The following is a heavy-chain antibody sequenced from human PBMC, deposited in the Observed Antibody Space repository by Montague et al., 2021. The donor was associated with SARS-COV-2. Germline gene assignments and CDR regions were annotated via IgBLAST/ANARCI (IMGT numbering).Heavy chain of an antibody. V-gene: IGHV3-13*01. CDR3: ARAPPYSSASWGYYGMDV. J-gene: IGHJ6*02. CDR1: GFILSTYD. Sequence: SLRLSCAASGFILSTYDMHWVRQATGKGLEWVSAIGTRGDTYYPGSVKGRFTMSRGNAENSLYLQMTSLRAGDTAVYYCARAPPYSSASWGYYGMDVWGQGTTVTVSS. CDR2: IGTRGDT. D-gene: IGHD6-6*01.